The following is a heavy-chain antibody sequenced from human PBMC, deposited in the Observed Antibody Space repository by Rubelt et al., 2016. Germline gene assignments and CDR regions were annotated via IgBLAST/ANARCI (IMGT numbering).Heavy chain of an antibody. CDR2: INPNRGGP. CDR3: ARFAIGGHSSGYLFDY. D-gene: IGHD3-22*01. Sequence: QVQLVQPGAEVKKPGASVKVSCKASGYTFTGYYMHWVRQAPGQGLEWMGWINPNRGGPNYAQKFQARGTMTRETSISPAYMGLGRLRSDDTAVYYCARFAIGGHSSGYLFDYWGQGTLVTVSS. J-gene: IGHJ4*02. V-gene: IGHV1-2*02. CDR1: GYTFTGYY.